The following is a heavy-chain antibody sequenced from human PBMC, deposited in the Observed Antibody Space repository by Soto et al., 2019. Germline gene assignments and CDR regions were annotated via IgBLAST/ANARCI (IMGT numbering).Heavy chain of an antibody. J-gene: IGHJ3*01. Sequence: QVQLVQSGAEVKRPGATVKVSCKASGYIVTRSGINWLRQAPGQGLEWMGCISEYGDSNYSEKLQDRVSLTTDTYTNTAYMELRSLGSDDTGVYYCARGGGAYDVWGHGTRITVSS. CDR3: ARGGGAYDV. CDR1: GYIVTRSG. V-gene: IGHV1-18*01. CDR2: ISEYGDS.